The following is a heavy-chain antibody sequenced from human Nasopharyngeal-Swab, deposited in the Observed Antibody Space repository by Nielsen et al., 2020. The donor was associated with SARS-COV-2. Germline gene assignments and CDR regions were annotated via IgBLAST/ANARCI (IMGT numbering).Heavy chain of an antibody. CDR1: GFTFSSYW. D-gene: IGHD3-16*01. J-gene: IGHJ4*02. Sequence: GESLKISCAASGFTFSSYWMTWVRQAPGKGLEWVANMNPDGSETYYVDSVKGRFLISRDNAKNSLYLRMNSLRAEDTAVYYCAKVGGGVDYWGQGTLVTVSS. CDR3: AKVGGGVDY. V-gene: IGHV3-7*03. CDR2: MNPDGSET.